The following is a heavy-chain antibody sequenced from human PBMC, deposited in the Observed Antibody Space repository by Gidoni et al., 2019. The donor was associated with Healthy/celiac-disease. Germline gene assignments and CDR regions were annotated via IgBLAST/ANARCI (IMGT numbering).Heavy chain of an antibody. D-gene: IGHD3-10*01. V-gene: IGHV4-34*01. CDR3: ARDAPLRFGELLYKYYYYGMDV. CDR2: INHSGST. J-gene: IGHJ6*02. CDR1: GGSFSGYY. Sequence: QVQLQQWGAGLLKPSETLSLTCAVYGGSFSGYYWSWIRQPPGKGLEWIGEINHSGSTNYNPSLKSRVTISVDTSKNQFSLKLSSVTAADTAVYYCARDAPLRFGELLYKYYYYGMDVWGQGTTVTVSS.